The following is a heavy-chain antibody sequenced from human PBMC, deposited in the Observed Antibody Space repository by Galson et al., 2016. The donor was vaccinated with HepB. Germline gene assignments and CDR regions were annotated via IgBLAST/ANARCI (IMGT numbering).Heavy chain of an antibody. D-gene: IGHD3-10*01. V-gene: IGHV3-30*18. CDR3: AKPRYYYGSGNYGMDG. Sequence: SLRLSCAASGFLFSDYGVHWVRQAPGKGLEWVAVIAYDGTNDHYADSVRGRFTISRDNSQNTLYLQMTSLRREDTAVYYCAKPRYYYGSGNYGMDGWGQGTTVTVSS. J-gene: IGHJ6*02. CDR1: GFLFSDYG. CDR2: IAYDGTND.